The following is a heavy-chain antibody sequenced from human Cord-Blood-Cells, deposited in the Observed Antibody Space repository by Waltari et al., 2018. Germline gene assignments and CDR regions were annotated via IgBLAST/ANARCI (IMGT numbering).Heavy chain of an antibody. D-gene: IGHD6-19*01. CDR3: ARGYSSGWYYFDY. CDR2: INPNNGGT. Sequence: QVQLLQSGAEVKKPGASVKVSCKASVYTFTRSYMHWVRQAPGQGLEWMGWINPNNGGTNYAQKFQGRVTMTRDTSISTAYMELSRLRSDDTAVYYCARGYSSGWYYFDYWGQGTLVTVSS. J-gene: IGHJ4*02. V-gene: IGHV1-2*02. CDR1: VYTFTRSY.